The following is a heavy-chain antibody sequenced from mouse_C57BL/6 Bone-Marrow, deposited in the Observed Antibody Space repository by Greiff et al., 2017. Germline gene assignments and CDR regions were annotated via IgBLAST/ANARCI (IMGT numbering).Heavy chain of an antibody. V-gene: IGHV5-6*01. Sequence: EVHLVESGGDLVKPGGSLQLSCAASGFTFSSYGMSWVRQTPDKRLEWVATISSGGSYTYYPDSVKGRFTISRDNAKNTLYLQMSSLKSEDTAMYYCARQGRGYAMDYWGQGTSVTVSS. CDR3: ARQGRGYAMDY. CDR2: ISSGGSYT. J-gene: IGHJ4*01. CDR1: GFTFSSYG.